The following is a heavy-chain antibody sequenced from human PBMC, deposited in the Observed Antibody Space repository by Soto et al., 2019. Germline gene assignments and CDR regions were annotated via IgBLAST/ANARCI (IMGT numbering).Heavy chain of an antibody. CDR1: GFTFSSYG. CDR2: ISYDGSNK. D-gene: IGHD6-13*01. V-gene: IGHV3-30*18. Sequence: PGGSLRLSCAASGFTFSSYGMHWVRQAPGKGLEWVAVISYDGSNKYYADSVKGRFTISRDNSKNTLYLQMNSLRAEDTAVYYCAKDGSSWAEPFDYWGQGTLVTVS. J-gene: IGHJ4*02. CDR3: AKDGSSWAEPFDY.